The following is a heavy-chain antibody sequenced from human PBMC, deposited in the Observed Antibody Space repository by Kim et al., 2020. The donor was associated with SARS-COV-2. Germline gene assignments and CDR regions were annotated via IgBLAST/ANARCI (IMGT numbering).Heavy chain of an antibody. D-gene: IGHD3-16*01. CDR3: ARSALGGFFDL. CDR2: T. Sequence: TTYADCVKRRFTVSRDNARNTLYLQINSLIAEDTAVYYCARSALGGFFDLWSRGTLVAVSS. J-gene: IGHJ2*01. V-gene: IGHV3-74*01.